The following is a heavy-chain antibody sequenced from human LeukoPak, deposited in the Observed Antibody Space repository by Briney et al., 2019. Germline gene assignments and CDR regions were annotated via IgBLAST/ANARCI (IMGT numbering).Heavy chain of an antibody. D-gene: IGHD2-2*01. CDR3: ARGGVNSDIVVAPAATYYYYGMDV. CDR1: GGSFSGYY. J-gene: IGHJ6*02. V-gene: IGHV4-34*01. CDR2: INHSGST. Sequence: SETLSLTCAVYGGSFSGYYWSWIRQPPGKGLEWIGEINHSGSTNYNPSLKSRVTISVDTSKNQFSLKLSSVTAADTAVYYCARGGVNSDIVVAPAATYYYYGMDVWGQGTTVTVSS.